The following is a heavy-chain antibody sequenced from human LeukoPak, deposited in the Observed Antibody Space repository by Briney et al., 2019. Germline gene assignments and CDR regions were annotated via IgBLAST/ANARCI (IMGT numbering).Heavy chain of an antibody. J-gene: IGHJ4*02. Sequence: SETLSLTCTVSGGSIISYYWGWIRQPPGKGLEWIGNIFYSGSTYYNPSLKSRVTISVDTSKNQFSLKLTSVTAADTAVYYCACKFNYDFWSGYSERTYYFDYWGQGTLVTVSS. CDR2: IFYSGST. CDR3: ACKFNYDFWSGYSERTYYFDY. D-gene: IGHD3-3*01. V-gene: IGHV4-39*01. CDR1: GGSIISYY.